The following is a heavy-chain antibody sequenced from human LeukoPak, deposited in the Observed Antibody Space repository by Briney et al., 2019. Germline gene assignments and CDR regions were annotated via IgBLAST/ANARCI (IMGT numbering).Heavy chain of an antibody. CDR1: GGTFSSSA. V-gene: IGHV1-69*05. J-gene: IGHJ4*02. CDR3: ATRPPYCSSTSCYQYDY. CDR2: IIPIFGTA. D-gene: IGHD2-2*01. Sequence: SVKVSCKASGGTFSSSAISWARQAPGQGLEWMGGIIPIFGTANYAQKIQGRVTITTDESTSTAYMELSSLRSDDTAVYYCATRPPYCSSTSCYQYDYWGQGTLVTVSS.